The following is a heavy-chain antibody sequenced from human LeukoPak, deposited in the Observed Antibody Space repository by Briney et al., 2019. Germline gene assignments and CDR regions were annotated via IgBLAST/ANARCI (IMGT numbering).Heavy chain of an antibody. CDR1: GFTFDDYA. D-gene: IGHD3-16*01. J-gene: IGHJ5*02. V-gene: IGHV3-9*01. CDR3: ASHSYGYNH. CDR2: ISWNSGSI. Sequence: PGRSLRLSCAASGFTFDDYAMHWVQQAPGKGLEWVSGISWNSGSIGYADSVKGRFTIFRDNARNSLYLQMNSLRAEDTAVYYCASHSYGYNHWGQGTLVIVSS.